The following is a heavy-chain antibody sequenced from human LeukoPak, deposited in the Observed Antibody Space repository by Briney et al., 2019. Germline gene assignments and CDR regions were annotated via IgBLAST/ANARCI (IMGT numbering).Heavy chain of an antibody. CDR2: INTDGSST. CDR3: AREKYSSGYGY. J-gene: IGHJ4*02. Sequence: PGGSLRLSCAASGFTFSSYWMHWVRQAPGKGLVWVSRINTDGSSTSYADSVKGRFTISRDNAKNTLYLQMNSLRAEDTAVYYCAREKYSSGYGYWGQGTLVTVSS. V-gene: IGHV3-74*01. D-gene: IGHD6-19*01. CDR1: GFTFSSYW.